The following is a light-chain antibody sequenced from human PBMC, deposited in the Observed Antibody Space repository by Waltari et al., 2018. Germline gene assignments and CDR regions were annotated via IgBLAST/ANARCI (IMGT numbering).Light chain of an antibody. CDR3: QSYDATLGGSL. J-gene: IGLJ2*01. CDR1: SSNIGAGYS. V-gene: IGLV1-40*01. Sequence: QSVLTQPPSVSAAPGPRVTIPCTGSSSNIGAGYSVHWYQQIPGTAPKLRIYSLNNRPSGVPDRFSASKSDTAASLAITGLQTEDEADYYCQSYDATLGGSLFGGGTKVTVL. CDR2: SLN.